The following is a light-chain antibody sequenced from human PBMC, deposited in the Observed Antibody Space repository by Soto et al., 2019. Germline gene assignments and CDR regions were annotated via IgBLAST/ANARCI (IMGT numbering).Light chain of an antibody. CDR3: QQSYSSPQT. Sequence: DIQMTQSPSSLSASVGDRVTITCRASQSISNYLNWYQHKPGKAPKFLIYAASNLQSGVPSRFSGSGSGTDFTLTISSLQPEDFATYYCQQSYSSPQTFGQGTKVDIK. V-gene: IGKV1-39*01. CDR2: AAS. J-gene: IGKJ1*01. CDR1: QSISNY.